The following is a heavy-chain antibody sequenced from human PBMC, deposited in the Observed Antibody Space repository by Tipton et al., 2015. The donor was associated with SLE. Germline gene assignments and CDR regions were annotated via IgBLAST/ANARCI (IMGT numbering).Heavy chain of an antibody. CDR3: ARGRRSYGTGYYFDY. D-gene: IGHD3-16*01. CDR2: LYYSGNT. J-gene: IGHJ4*02. Sequence: GLVKPSGTLSLTCTVSGGSIRSSRHFWGWIRQPPGKGLEWIGVLYYSGNTYYNPSLKSPVTLSIDTSKNQFSLKMRSVTAADTAVYYCARGRRSYGTGYYFDYWGQGTLVPVSS. V-gene: IGHV4-39*07. CDR1: GGSIRSSRHF.